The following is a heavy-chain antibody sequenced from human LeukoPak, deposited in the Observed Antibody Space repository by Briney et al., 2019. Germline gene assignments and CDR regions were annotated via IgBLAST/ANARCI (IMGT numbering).Heavy chain of an antibody. Sequence: ASVKVSCKASGYTFTGYDINWVRQATGQGLEWMGWMNPNSANTGYAQNLQGRVTMTRNTSISTAYMELSSLRSEDTAVYYCAIRFSRGSGSAIDYWGQGTLVTVSS. D-gene: IGHD3-10*01. CDR1: GYTFTGYD. V-gene: IGHV1-8*01. CDR2: MNPNSANT. J-gene: IGHJ4*02. CDR3: AIRFSRGSGSAIDY.